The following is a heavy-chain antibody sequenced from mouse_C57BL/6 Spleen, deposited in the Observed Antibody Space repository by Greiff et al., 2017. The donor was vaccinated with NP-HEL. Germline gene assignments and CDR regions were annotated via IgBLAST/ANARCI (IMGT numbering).Heavy chain of an antibody. V-gene: IGHV5-17*01. CDR3: ADGSSYVRAMDY. D-gene: IGHD1-1*01. Sequence: EVKVVESGGGLVKPGGSLKLSCAASGFTFSDYGMHWVRQAPEKGLEWVAYISSGSSTIYYADTVKGRFTISRGNAKNTLFLPTTSLRSEDTAMYYGADGSSYVRAMDYWGQGTSVTVSS. J-gene: IGHJ4*01. CDR1: GFTFSDYG. CDR2: ISSGSSTI.